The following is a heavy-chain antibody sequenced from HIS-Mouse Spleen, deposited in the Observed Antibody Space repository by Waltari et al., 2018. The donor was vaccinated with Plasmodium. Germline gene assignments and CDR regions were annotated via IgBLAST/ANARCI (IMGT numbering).Heavy chain of an antibody. Sequence: QLQLQESGPGLVKPSETLSLTCTVSGGSISSSSYYWGWIRQPPGKGLEWIGSIYYSGGTSDTPSPKGRVTVSVDTSENHFSLKLSSVTAADTAVYYCARRGGSYYYFDYWGQGTLVTVSS. CDR1: GGSISSSSYY. CDR3: ARRGGSYYYFDY. V-gene: IGHV4-39*02. D-gene: IGHD1-26*01. J-gene: IGHJ4*02. CDR2: IYYSGGT.